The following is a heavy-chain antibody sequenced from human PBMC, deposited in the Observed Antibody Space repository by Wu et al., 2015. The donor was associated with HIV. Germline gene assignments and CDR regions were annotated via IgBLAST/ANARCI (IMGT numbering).Heavy chain of an antibody. CDR1: GYTFTSYG. Sequence: QVQLVQSGAEVKKPGASVKVSCKASGYTFTSYGISWVRQAPGQGFEWMGWISAYNGNTNYAQKLQGRVTMTTDTSTSTAYMELRSLRSDDTAVYYCARILAGSSKLDYYYYYMDVWAKGPTSTVSS. CDR2: ISAYNGNT. D-gene: IGHD3-10*01. J-gene: IGHJ6*03. CDR3: ARILAGSSKLDYYYYYMDV. V-gene: IGHV1-18*01.